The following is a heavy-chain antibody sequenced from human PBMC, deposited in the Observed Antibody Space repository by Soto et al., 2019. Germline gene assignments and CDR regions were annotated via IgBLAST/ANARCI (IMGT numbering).Heavy chain of an antibody. CDR3: VKGGWYGSSSPSDR. D-gene: IGHD6-6*01. CDR2: LSYDGIAQ. Sequence: QEQLVESRGAVVQPGGSLRLYCADSGFTLSRQDMHWVRQAPGKGLERVAVLSYDGIAQYYADSVKGRFTISRDNSKNSLYLQMNSLRVEDTALYYCVKGGWYGSSSPSDRWGQGTLVTVSS. CDR1: GFTLSRQD. J-gene: IGHJ5*02. V-gene: IGHV3-30*03.